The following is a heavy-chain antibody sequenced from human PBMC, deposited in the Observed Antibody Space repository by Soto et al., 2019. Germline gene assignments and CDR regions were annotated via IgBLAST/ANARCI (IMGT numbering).Heavy chain of an antibody. D-gene: IGHD1-26*01. CDR2: ISYRGTNK. V-gene: IGHV3-30-3*01. Sequence: QVQLVESGGGVVQPGRSLRLSCAASGFTFSDYPMQWVRQAPGKGLEWVAVISYRGTNKYYADSVKGRFTISRDDSKNTLYLHMNGLRAEDTALYYCAREEGIVGAFIDSWGQGTLVTVS. CDR3: AREEGIVGAFIDS. CDR1: GFTFSDYP. J-gene: IGHJ4*02.